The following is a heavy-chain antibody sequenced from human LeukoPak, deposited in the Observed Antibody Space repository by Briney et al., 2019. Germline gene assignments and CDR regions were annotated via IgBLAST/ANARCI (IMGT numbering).Heavy chain of an antibody. CDR2: ISSSGSTI. J-gene: IGHJ5*02. V-gene: IGHV3-11*01. Sequence: PGGSLRLSCAASGFTFSDYYMSWIRQAPGKGLEWVSYISSSGSTIYYADSVKGRFTISRDNAKNSLYLQMNSLRAEDTAVYHCARVISSSSSGGDWFDPWGQGTLVTVSS. CDR3: ARVISSSSSGGDWFDP. D-gene: IGHD6-6*01. CDR1: GFTFSDYY.